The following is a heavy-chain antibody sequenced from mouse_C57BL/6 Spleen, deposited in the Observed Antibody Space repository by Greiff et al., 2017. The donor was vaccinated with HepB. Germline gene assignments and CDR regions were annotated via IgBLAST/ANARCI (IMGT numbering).Heavy chain of an antibody. D-gene: IGHD4-1*01. CDR1: GFTFSDAW. Sequence: EVKVEESGGGLVQPGGSMKLSCAASGFTFSDAWMDWVRQSPEKGLEWVAEIRNKANNHATYYAESVKGRFTISRDDSKSSVYLQMNRLRAEDTGIDYCTRGRLGRFDYWGQGTTLTVSS. CDR2: IRNKANNHAT. CDR3: TRGRLGRFDY. V-gene: IGHV6-6*01. J-gene: IGHJ2*01.